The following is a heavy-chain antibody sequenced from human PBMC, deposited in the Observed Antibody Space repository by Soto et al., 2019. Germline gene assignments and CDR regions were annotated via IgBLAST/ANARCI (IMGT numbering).Heavy chain of an antibody. Sequence: SETLSLTCTVSGGSISDISYCWGWIRQPPGKGLQWIGCMFYSGATYYNPSLKNRVTLSVDTSNNEFSLKLVSVTAPDTAVYYCARHKSGSDWLDPWGQGTLVTVSP. CDR1: GGSISDISYC. V-gene: IGHV4-39*01. D-gene: IGHD2-15*01. CDR2: MFYSGAT. CDR3: ARHKSGSDWLDP. J-gene: IGHJ5*02.